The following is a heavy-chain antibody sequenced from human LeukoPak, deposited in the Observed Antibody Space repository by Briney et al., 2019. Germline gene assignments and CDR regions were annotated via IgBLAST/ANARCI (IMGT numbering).Heavy chain of an antibody. D-gene: IGHD4-23*01. J-gene: IGHJ4*02. V-gene: IGHV5-10-1*01. Sequence: GEPLNISGQASGYTYINYWSSWVRQMHGKGLDWMERIDPSASYRNPSASFQGHISISADKSVSTAYLQWSSLKASDSAMYYCARQPRGTVVFDYWGQGNLVTVSS. CDR1: GYTYINYW. CDR3: ARQPRGTVVFDY. CDR2: IDPSASYR.